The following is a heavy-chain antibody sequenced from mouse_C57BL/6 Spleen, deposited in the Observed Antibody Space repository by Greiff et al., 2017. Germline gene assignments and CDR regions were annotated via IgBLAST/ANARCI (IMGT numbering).Heavy chain of an antibody. CDR2: FYSGSGSI. Sequence: VPLQPSGAELVKPGASVTLSCKASGYTFTEYTIHWVKQRSGQGLEWIGWFYSGSGSIKYKEKFKDKATLTADKFSSTVYMELSRLTSEDSAVYSCARREEPYYYGSSWFAYWGQGTLVTVSA. CDR1: GYTFTEYT. J-gene: IGHJ3*01. D-gene: IGHD1-1*01. V-gene: IGHV1-62-2*01. CDR3: ARREEPYYYGSSWFAY.